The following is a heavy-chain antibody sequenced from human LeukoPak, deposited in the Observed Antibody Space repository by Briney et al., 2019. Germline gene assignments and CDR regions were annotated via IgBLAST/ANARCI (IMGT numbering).Heavy chain of an antibody. CDR2: ISGSCGST. CDR3: AKVGYGVLDY. V-gene: IGHV3-23*01. Sequence: PGASLRLCCAASGFTFSSYAMSWVRQAPGKGLELVTVISGSCGSTYYAASVKRRFTISNDNSKNTLHLQMNSMSADDTTEYFCAKVGYGVLDYWGQGTLVTVSS. CDR1: GFTFSSYA. D-gene: IGHD4-17*01. J-gene: IGHJ4*02.